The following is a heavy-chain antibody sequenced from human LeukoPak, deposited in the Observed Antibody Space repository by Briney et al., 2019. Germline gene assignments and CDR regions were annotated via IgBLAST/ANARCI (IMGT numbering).Heavy chain of an antibody. J-gene: IGHJ4*02. V-gene: IGHV3-21*01. CDR2: ISSSSSYI. Sequence: PGGSLRLSCAASGFTFSSYSMNWVRQAPGKGLEWVSSISSSSSYIYCADSVKGRFTISRDNAKNSLYLQMNSLRAEDTAVYYCASGTDSDPDFDYWGQGTLVTVSS. CDR3: ASGTDSDPDFDY. D-gene: IGHD2-21*01. CDR1: GFTFSSYS.